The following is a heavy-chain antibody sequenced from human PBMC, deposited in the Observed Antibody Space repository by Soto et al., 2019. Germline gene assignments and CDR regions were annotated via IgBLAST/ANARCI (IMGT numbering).Heavy chain of an antibody. J-gene: IGHJ6*02. Sequence: QMQLVQSGPEVKKPGTSVKVSCKASGFTFTSSAVQWVRQARGQRLEWIGWIVVGSGNTNYAQKFQERVTITRDMSTSTAYMELSSLRPEDTAVYYCAADLGYDYVWGSYRPTGYYYYGMDVWGQGTTVTVSS. V-gene: IGHV1-58*01. CDR1: GFTFTSSA. CDR3: AADLGYDYVWGSYRPTGYYYYGMDV. CDR2: IVVGSGNT. D-gene: IGHD3-16*02.